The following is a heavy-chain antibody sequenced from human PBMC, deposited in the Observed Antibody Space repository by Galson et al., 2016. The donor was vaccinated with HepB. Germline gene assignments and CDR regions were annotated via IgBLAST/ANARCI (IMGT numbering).Heavy chain of an antibody. D-gene: IGHD1-26*01. CDR3: ARQSVGAFDY. CDR1: GGSIVSSSYY. V-gene: IGHV4-39*01. Sequence: SETLSLTCTVSGGSIVSSSYYWGWIRQPPGKGLDWIGNMFCSGSTYYNPSLKSRVTISVDTSRNQFSLQLTSVTAADTAVYYCARQSVGAFDYWGQGTLVTVSS. J-gene: IGHJ4*02. CDR2: MFCSGST.